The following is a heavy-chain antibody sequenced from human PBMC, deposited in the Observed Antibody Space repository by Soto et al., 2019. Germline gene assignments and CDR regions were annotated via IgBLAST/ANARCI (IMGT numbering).Heavy chain of an antibody. CDR2: ISSSSSTI. CDR1: GFTFSSYS. CDR3: ARGPLCGGSCDHNKQAYYYYGMDV. D-gene: IGHD2-15*01. V-gene: IGHV3-48*02. J-gene: IGHJ6*02. Sequence: VQLVESGGGVVQPGRSLRLSCAASGFTFSSYSMNWVRQAPGKGLEWVSYISSSSSTIYYADSVKGRFTISRDNAKNSLYLQMNSLRDEDTAVYYCARGPLCGGSCDHNKQAYYYYGMDVWGQGTTVTVSS.